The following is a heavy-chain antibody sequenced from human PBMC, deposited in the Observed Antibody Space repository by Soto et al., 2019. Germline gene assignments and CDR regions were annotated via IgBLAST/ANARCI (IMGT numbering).Heavy chain of an antibody. CDR3: ARAYPPYDYVWGGYRPRKYYFDY. V-gene: IGHV1-3*01. CDR2: INAGNGNT. CDR1: GYTFTSYA. Sequence: GASVKVSCKASGYTFTSYAMHWVRQAPGQRLEWMGWINAGNGNTKYSQKFQGRVTITRDTSASTAYMELSSLRSEDTAVYYCARAYPPYDYVWGGYRPRKYYFDYWGQGTLVTVSS. J-gene: IGHJ4*02. D-gene: IGHD3-16*02.